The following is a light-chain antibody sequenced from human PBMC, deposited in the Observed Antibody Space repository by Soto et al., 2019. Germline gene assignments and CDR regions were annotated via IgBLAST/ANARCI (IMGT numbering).Light chain of an antibody. CDR1: QNIYSN. CDR3: LQYHNLWA. CDR2: RAS. Sequence: IVMTQSPATLSVSPGERATLSCRASQNIYSNVAWYQQRPGQAPRLLIYRASTRATGIPARFSGSGSGTEFTLTISRLQSVDFTVYSCLQYHNLWAFGQGTKVEIK. V-gene: IGKV3-15*01. J-gene: IGKJ1*01.